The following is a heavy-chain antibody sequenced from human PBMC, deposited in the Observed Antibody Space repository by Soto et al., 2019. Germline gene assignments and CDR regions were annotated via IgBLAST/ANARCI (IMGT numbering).Heavy chain of an antibody. CDR3: ARDGELGFDY. CDR2: SSASGADT. CDR1: GFTFTTYA. Sequence: GSLRLSCAASGFTFTTYAMTWVRQAPGRGLEWVSGSSASGADTYYADSVKGRFTVSRDNSKNTLYLQMNSLRDEDTAVYYCARDGELGFDYWGQGTLVTVSS. J-gene: IGHJ4*02. V-gene: IGHV3-23*01. D-gene: IGHD3-10*01.